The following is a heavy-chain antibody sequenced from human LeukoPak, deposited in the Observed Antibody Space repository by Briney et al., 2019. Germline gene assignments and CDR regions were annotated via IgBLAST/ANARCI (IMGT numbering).Heavy chain of an antibody. CDR1: GFTVSSNY. CDR3: ARDRWGFDGSYGY. Sequence: PGGSLRLSCAASGFTVSSNYMTWVRQAPGKGLEWVSIIYSGGSTYYADSVKGRFTISRDNSENTLYLQMNNLRAEDTAVYYCARDRWGFDGSYGYWGQGILVTVSS. D-gene: IGHD3-10*01. J-gene: IGHJ4*02. V-gene: IGHV3-66*01. CDR2: IYSGGST.